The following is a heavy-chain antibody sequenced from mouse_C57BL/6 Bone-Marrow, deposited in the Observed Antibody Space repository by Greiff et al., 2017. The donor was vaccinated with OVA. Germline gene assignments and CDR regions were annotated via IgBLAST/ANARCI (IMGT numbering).Heavy chain of an antibody. V-gene: IGHV1-81*01. D-gene: IGHD2-12*01. J-gene: IGHJ2*01. CDR2: IYPRSGNT. Sequence: QVQLQQSGAELARPGASVKLSCKASGYTFTSYGISWVKQRPGQGLEWIGEIYPRSGNTYYNEKFKGKATLTADKSSSTAYMELRSLTSEDSAVYVCARSVCYVYYFDYWGQGTTLTVSS. CDR1: GYTFTSYG. CDR3: ARSVCYVYYFDY.